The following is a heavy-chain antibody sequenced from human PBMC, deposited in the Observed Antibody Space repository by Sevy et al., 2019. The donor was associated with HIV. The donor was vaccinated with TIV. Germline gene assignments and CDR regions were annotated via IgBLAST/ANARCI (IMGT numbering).Heavy chain of an antibody. J-gene: IGHJ6*02. CDR2: ISSSSTYI. CDR3: ARDLCTGGVCPRWGYYYYGMDV. CDR1: GFTFSTYS. V-gene: IGHV3-21*01. Sequence: GGSLRLSCAASGFTFSTYSMNWVRQAPGKGLEWVSSISSSSTYIYYADSVKGRLTISRDNAKNSPYLQMNSLRAEDTAVYYCARDLCTGGVCPRWGYYYYGMDVWGQGTTVTVSS. D-gene: IGHD2-8*02.